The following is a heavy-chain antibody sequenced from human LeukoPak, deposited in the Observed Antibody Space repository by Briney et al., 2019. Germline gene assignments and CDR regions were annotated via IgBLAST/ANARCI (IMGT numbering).Heavy chain of an antibody. CDR3: AKYGTGWSEGYFAY. CDR1: GGSISSFY. CDR2: IYHSGSN. J-gene: IGHJ4*02. Sequence: SETLSLTCTVSGGSISSFYWSWSRQPPGKGLEWIGFIYHSGSNNYNASLKSRVTISLDTSKTQFSLKPRSVPAADTAVYYCAKYGTGWSEGYFAYWGQGTLVTVSS. D-gene: IGHD6-19*01. V-gene: IGHV4-59*13.